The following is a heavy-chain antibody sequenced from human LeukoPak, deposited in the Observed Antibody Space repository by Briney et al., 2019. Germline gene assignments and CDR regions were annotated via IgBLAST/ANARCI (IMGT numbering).Heavy chain of an antibody. Sequence: SETLSLTCAVYGGSFSGYYWSWIRQPPGKGLEWIGEINHSGSTNYNPSLKSRVTISVDTSKNQFSLKLSSVTAADTAVYYCARERRITMVPFYYYYGMDVWGQGTTVTVSS. CDR3: ARERRITMVPFYYYYGMDV. D-gene: IGHD3-10*01. CDR2: INHSGST. CDR1: GGSFSGYY. V-gene: IGHV4-34*01. J-gene: IGHJ6*02.